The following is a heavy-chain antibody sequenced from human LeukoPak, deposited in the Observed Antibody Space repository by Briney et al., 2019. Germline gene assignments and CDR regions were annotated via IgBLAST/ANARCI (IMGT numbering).Heavy chain of an antibody. D-gene: IGHD6-19*01. CDR3: ARRTYSSGWYGGYFDY. J-gene: IGHJ4*02. CDR2: IYYSGST. CDR1: GGSISSSSYY. Sequence: SETLSLTCTVSGGSISSSSYYWGWIRQPPGKGLEWIGSIYYSGSTYYNPSLKSRVTISVDTSKNQFSLKLSSVTAADTAVYYCARRTYSSGWYGGYFDYWGQGTLVTDSS. V-gene: IGHV4-39*01.